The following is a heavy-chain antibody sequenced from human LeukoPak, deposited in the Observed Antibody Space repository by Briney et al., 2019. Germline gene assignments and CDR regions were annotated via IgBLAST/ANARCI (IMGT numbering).Heavy chain of an antibody. CDR2: IYYSGST. J-gene: IGHJ6*03. V-gene: IGHV4-59*01. CDR1: GGSISSYY. Sequence: SETLSLTCTVSGGSISSYYWSWIRQPPGKGLEWIGYIYYSGSTNNSPSLKSLVTISVDTSRNQFSLKLSSVTAADTAVYYCARANYGAYYYYYYYMDVWGKGTTVTVSS. CDR3: ARANYGAYYYYYYYMDV. D-gene: IGHD4-17*01.